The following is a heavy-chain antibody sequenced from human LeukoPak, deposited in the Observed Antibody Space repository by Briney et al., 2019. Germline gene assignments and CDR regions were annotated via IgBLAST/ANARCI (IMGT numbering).Heavy chain of an antibody. CDR2: IYYSGST. Sequence: SETLSLTCTVSGGSISSSSYYWGWIRQPPGKGLEWIGSIYYSGSTYYNPSLKSRVTISVDTSKNQFSLKLSSVTAADTAVYYCAYHDSSGYYRYYMDVWGKGTTVTVSS. CDR3: AYHDSSGYYRYYMDV. CDR1: GGSISSSSYY. J-gene: IGHJ6*03. D-gene: IGHD3-22*01. V-gene: IGHV4-39*01.